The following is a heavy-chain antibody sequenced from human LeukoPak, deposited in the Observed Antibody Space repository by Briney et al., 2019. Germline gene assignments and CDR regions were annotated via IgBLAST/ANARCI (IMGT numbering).Heavy chain of an antibody. V-gene: IGHV3-21*01. D-gene: IGHD4-17*01. Sequence: GGSLRLSCAASGFTFSSYSMNWVRQAAGKGLECVSSIRLRITYIYYAASATGLFTISRDNAKNSLYLQMNSLRAEDTAVYYCARDSYGDYSQWGQGTLVTVSS. CDR1: GFTFSSYS. J-gene: IGHJ4*02. CDR2: IRLRITYI. CDR3: ARDSYGDYSQ.